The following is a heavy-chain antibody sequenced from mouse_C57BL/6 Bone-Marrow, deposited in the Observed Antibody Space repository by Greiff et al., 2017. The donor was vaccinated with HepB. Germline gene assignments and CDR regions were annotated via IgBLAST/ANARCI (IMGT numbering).Heavy chain of an antibody. Sequence: QVQLQQSGPELVKPGASVKISCKASGYAFSSSWMNWVKQRPGKGLEWIGRIYPGDGDTNYNGKFKGKATLTADKSSSTAYMQLSSLTSEDSAVYFCASRYDYDAMDYWGQGTSVTVSS. D-gene: IGHD2-10*02. J-gene: IGHJ4*01. CDR2: IYPGDGDT. CDR3: ASRYDYDAMDY. CDR1: GYAFSSSW. V-gene: IGHV1-82*01.